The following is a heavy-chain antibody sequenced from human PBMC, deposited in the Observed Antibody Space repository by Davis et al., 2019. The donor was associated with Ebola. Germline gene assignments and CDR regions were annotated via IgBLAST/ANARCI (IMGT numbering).Heavy chain of an antibody. CDR1: GFTFSNVW. Sequence: PGGSLRLSCVASGFTFSNVWMSWVRQAPGKGLEWVGRIKRKSDGGTTDYAAPVKGRFTISRDDSRNTLYLQMNSLKIEDTAVYYCTTEAYPYYMDVWGKGTTVTVSS. V-gene: IGHV3-15*01. CDR3: TTEAYPYYMDV. CDR2: IKRKSDGGTT. J-gene: IGHJ6*03.